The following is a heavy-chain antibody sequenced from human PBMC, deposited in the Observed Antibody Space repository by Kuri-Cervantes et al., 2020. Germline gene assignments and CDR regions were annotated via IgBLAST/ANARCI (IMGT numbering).Heavy chain of an antibody. CDR3: ARGGCGLLPDNWFDP. CDR1: GGSISTYY. J-gene: IGHJ5*02. CDR2: IYHSGST. D-gene: IGHD2-2*01. V-gene: IGHV4-59*01. Sequence: SETLSLTCTVSGGSISTYYWSWIRQPPGKGLEWIGYIYHSGSTNHNPSLKSRVTISVDTSKNQFSLRLSSVTAADTAVYYCARGGCGLLPDNWFDPWGQGILVTVSS.